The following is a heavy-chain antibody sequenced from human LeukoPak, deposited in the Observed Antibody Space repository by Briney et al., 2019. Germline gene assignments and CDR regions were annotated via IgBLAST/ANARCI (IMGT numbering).Heavy chain of an antibody. J-gene: IGHJ3*02. D-gene: IGHD2-15*01. Sequence: GASLKISCKGSGYSFTNYWIGWVRQMPGKGLEWMGIIYPGDSGTRYSPSFQGQVTISADKSISTAYLQWSSLKASDTAMYYCARLESVVAHDAFDIWGQGTMVTVSS. CDR2: IYPGDSGT. V-gene: IGHV5-51*01. CDR3: ARLESVVAHDAFDI. CDR1: GYSFTNYW.